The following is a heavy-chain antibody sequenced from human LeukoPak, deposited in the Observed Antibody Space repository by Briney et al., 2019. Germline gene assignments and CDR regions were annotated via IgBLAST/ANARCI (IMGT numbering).Heavy chain of an antibody. CDR2: IYDSGST. CDR3: ARHYGP. Sequence: SETLSLTCTVSGGSINGYYWSWIRQPPGKGLEWIGSIYDSGSTYYNPSLKSRVTISVDTSKNQFSLKLNSVTAADTAVYYCARHYGPWGQGTLVTVSS. D-gene: IGHD3-10*01. V-gene: IGHV4-39*01. CDR1: GGSINGYY. J-gene: IGHJ5*02.